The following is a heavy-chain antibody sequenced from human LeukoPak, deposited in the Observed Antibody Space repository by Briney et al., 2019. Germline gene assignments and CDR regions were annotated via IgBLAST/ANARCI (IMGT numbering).Heavy chain of an antibody. V-gene: IGHV4-39*01. CDR2: IYYSGST. Sequence: PSETLSLTCTVSGGSISSSSYYWGWIRQPPGRGLEWIGSIYYSGSTYYNPSLKSRVTISVDTSKNQFSLKLSSVTAADTVVYYCASIRLDREYSYGTGIFDYWGQGTLVTVSS. J-gene: IGHJ4*02. D-gene: IGHD5-18*01. CDR3: ASIRLDREYSYGTGIFDY. CDR1: GGSISSSSYY.